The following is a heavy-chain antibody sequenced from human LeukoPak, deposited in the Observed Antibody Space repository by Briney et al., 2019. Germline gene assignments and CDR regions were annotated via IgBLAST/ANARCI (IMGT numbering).Heavy chain of an antibody. CDR3: ASILAAAAGD. D-gene: IGHD3-3*02. Sequence: GGSLRLSWAASGFTVSYNYMSWLRPAPGKGLEWGLVIYSGGSTYYADSVKGRFTISRDNSKNTLYLQMSSLRAEDTAVYYCASILAAAAGDWGQGTLVTVSS. CDR1: GFTVSYNY. CDR2: IYSGGST. J-gene: IGHJ4*02. V-gene: IGHV3-66*01.